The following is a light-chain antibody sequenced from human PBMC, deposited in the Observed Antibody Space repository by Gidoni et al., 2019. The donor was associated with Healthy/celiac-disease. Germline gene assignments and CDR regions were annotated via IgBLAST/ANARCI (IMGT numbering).Light chain of an antibody. CDR1: QSVSSSY. V-gene: IGKV3-20*01. J-gene: IGKJ1*01. CDR2: GAS. Sequence: EIVLHQSPGTLSLSPGERATLSCRASQSVSSSYLAWYQQKPGQAPRRLIYGASSRATGIPDRFSGSGSGTDFTLTISRLEPEDFAVYYCQQYGSATGTFGQGTKVEIK. CDR3: QQYGSATGT.